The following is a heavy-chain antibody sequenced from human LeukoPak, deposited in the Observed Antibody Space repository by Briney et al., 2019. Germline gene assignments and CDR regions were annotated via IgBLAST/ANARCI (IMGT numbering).Heavy chain of an antibody. Sequence: GGSLRLSCAASGFPFSSYAMSWVREAPGKGLEWFSALSGSGGSTYYADSVKGRCTISRDNSKNTLYLQMNSLRAEVTAVYFSAKAAVTAIRGYAFDIWGQGTMVTVSS. J-gene: IGHJ3*02. CDR1: GFPFSSYA. CDR2: LSGSGGST. D-gene: IGHD2-21*02. V-gene: IGHV3-23*01. CDR3: AKAAVTAIRGYAFDI.